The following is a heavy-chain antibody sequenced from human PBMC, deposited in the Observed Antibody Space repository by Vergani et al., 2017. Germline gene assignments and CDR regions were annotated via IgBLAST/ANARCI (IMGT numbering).Heavy chain of an antibody. CDR2: IYWNDDQ. CDR3: VYRKTECGNTGCFYPFYYYCYMDV. J-gene: IGHJ6*03. V-gene: IGHV2-5*04. CDR1: GFSLNTRGVS. D-gene: IGHD1-7*01. Sequence: QITLKESGPTLVKPTQTLTLTCTFSGFSLNTRGVSVAWIRQPPGKALDWLALIYWNDDQHYSPSLNNRVTITKDTSKNQVVLTMTNMDYVDTGTYYCVYRKTECGNTGCFYPFYYYCYMDVWGKGTTVTVSS.